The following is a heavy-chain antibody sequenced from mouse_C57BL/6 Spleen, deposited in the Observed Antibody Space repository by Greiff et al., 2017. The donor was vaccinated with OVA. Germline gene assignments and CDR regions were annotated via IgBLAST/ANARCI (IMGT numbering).Heavy chain of an antibody. D-gene: IGHD2-10*01. CDR2: ISGGGGNT. Sequence: EVKLVESGGGLVKPGGSLKLSCAASGFTFSSYTMSWVRQTPEKRLEWVATISGGGGNTYYPDSVKGRFTISRDNAKNTLYLQMSSLRSEDTALYYCASLPSYYYAMDYWGQGTSVTVSS. J-gene: IGHJ4*01. CDR3: ASLPSYYYAMDY. CDR1: GFTFSSYT. V-gene: IGHV5-9*01.